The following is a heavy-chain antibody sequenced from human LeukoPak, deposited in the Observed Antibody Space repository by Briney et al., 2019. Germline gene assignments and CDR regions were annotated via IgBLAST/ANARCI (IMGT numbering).Heavy chain of an antibody. D-gene: IGHD2-2*01. CDR1: GYTFTSCG. CDR2: ISAYNGNT. J-gene: IGHJ6*02. Sequence: ASVKVSCKASGYTFTSCGISWVRQAPGQGLEWMGCISAYNGNTNYAQKLQGRVTMTTDTSTSTAYMELGSLRSDDTAVYYCARSAHDCSSSTCQPQVDYYYGMDVWGQGTTVTVSS. CDR3: ARSAHDCSSSTCQPQVDYYYGMDV. V-gene: IGHV1-18*01.